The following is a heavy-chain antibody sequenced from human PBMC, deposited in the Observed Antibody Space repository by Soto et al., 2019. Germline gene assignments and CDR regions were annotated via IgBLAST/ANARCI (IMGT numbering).Heavy chain of an antibody. CDR2: IRTTSDT. Sequence: EVQLLESGGGLVQPGGSLRLSCAASGFALSTYTMIWVRQAPGKGLEWVSGIRTTSDTCYAESVKGRFTISRDDSKNTLFLHMNSLRAEDTGVYYWSNLDRYQPVDYWGQGTVVTVSS. J-gene: IGHJ4*02. V-gene: IGHV3-23*01. D-gene: IGHD2-2*01. CDR1: GFALSTYT. CDR3: SNLDRYQPVDY.